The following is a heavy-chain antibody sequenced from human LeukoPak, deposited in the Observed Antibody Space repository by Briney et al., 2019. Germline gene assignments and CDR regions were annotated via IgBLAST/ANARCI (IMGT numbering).Heavy chain of an antibody. J-gene: IGHJ5*02. D-gene: IGHD2-2*01. CDR1: GYTFTSYG. CDR3: ARSGGSVPAADNWFDP. Sequence: GASVKVSCKASGYTFTSYGISWVRQAPGQGLEWMGWISAYNGNTNYAQKLQGRVTMTTDTSTSTAYMELRSLRSDDTAVYYCARSGGSVPAADNWFDPWGQGTLVTVSS. V-gene: IGHV1-18*01. CDR2: ISAYNGNT.